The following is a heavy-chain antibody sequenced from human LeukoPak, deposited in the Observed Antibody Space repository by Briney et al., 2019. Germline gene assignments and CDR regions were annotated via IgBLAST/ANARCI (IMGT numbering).Heavy chain of an antibody. CDR2: IYRSGST. CDR3: ARDSGHDASDI. V-gene: IGHV3-53*01. CDR1: GYTLSTNN. Sequence: GGGLRLSRAPSGYTLSTNNESWVTDAPGRGLEWGSDIYRSGSTYHANSMKGRITISRENSKNKLQLQIKRPEAEGTAVYYLARDSGHDASDIWCQGKMVMVSS. J-gene: IGHJ3*02.